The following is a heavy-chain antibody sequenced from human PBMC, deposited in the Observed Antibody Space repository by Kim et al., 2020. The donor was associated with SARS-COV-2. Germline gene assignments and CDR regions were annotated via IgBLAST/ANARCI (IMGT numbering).Heavy chain of an antibody. CDR2: IYYSGST. Sequence: SETLSLTCTVSGGSISSSSYYWGWIRQPPGKGLEWIGSIYYSGSTYYNPSLKSRVTISVDTSKNQFSLKLSSVTAADTAVYYCARQGLYGSGSYYINWFDPWGQGTLVTVSS. D-gene: IGHD3-10*01. CDR3: ARQGLYGSGSYYINWFDP. CDR1: GGSISSSSYY. J-gene: IGHJ5*02. V-gene: IGHV4-39*01.